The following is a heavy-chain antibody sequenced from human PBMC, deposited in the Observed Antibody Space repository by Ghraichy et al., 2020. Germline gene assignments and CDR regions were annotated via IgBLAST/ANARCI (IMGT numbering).Heavy chain of an antibody. J-gene: IGHJ6*02. Sequence: GGSLRLSCVASGLMFSPNTMNWVRQAPRKGLEWVSSISSSTRYIYYADSVKGRFTISRDNAQNSLYLQMNSLRAEDTAVYYCSRGGGAGTPVLYHMDVWGLGTTVTVSS. V-gene: IGHV3-21*01. CDR2: ISSSTRYI. CDR1: GLMFSPNT. D-gene: IGHD6-19*01. CDR3: SRGGGAGTPVLYHMDV.